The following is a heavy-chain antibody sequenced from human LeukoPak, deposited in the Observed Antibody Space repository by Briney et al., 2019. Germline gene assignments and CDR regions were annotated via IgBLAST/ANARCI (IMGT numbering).Heavy chain of an antibody. V-gene: IGHV3-30-3*01. CDR2: IASDGSHT. J-gene: IGHJ3*02. CDR1: GFTFSNYF. Sequence: PGRSLRLSCAAPGFTFSNYFMHWVRQAPGKGLEWVADIASDGSHTFYVESVKGRFTISRDNSKNTLYLQMNSLGPEDTAVYFCARERQDTVIHSGAFDIWGQGTMVTVSS. D-gene: IGHD2-21*02. CDR3: ARERQDTVIHSGAFDI.